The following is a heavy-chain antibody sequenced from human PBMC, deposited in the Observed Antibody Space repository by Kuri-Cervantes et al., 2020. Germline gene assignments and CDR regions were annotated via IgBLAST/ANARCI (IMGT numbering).Heavy chain of an antibody. CDR2: ISYDGSNK. CDR1: GGTFSSYT. J-gene: IGHJ6*02. V-gene: IGHV3-30-3*01. D-gene: IGHD2-2*01. CDR3: ARDHLRDCSSTSCYPAKQNYYYYDMNV. Sequence: SCKASGGTFSSYTISWVRQAPGKGLEWVAVISYDGSNKYYADSVKGRFTISRDNSKNTLYLQMNSLRAEDTAVYYCARDHLRDCSSTSCYPAKQNYYYYDMNVWGQGTTVTVSS.